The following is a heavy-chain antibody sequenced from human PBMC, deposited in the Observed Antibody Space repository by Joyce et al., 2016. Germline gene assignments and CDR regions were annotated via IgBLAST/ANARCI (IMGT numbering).Heavy chain of an antibody. Sequence: EVQLVQSGAEVKKPGESLKMSCKGFGYSFTSYWIGWVRQMPGEGLGGMGIIFPDDSDTKYSPSFQGLVTISADKSISTAYLQWSSLKASDSAMYYCAGLDTYFFASGSLDSWGQGTLLTVSS. D-gene: IGHD3-10*01. CDR1: GYSFTSYW. V-gene: IGHV5-51*01. CDR2: IFPDDSDT. J-gene: IGHJ5*01. CDR3: AGLDTYFFASGSLDS.